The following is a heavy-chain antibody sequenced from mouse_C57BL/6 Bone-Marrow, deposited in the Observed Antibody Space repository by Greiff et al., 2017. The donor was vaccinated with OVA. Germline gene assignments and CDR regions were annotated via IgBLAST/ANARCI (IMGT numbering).Heavy chain of an antibody. V-gene: IGHV5-12*01. CDR2: ISNGGGST. Sequence: EVQGVESGGGLVQPGGSLTLSCAASGFTFSDYYMYWVRQTPEKRLEWVAYISNGGGSTYYPDTVKGRFTISRDNAKNTLDLQMSRLKSEDTAMYYCARQITTVVSRAMDYWGQGTSVTVSS. D-gene: IGHD1-1*01. CDR3: ARQITTVVSRAMDY. CDR1: GFTFSDYY. J-gene: IGHJ4*01.